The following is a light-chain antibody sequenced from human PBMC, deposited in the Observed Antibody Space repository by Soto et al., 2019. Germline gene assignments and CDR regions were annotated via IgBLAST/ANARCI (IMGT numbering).Light chain of an antibody. Sequence: DFQMTHSPSSLSTTVRDGVPVTCRPSQSISSYLNWYHQKPVKAPKLLLYAASSWKSAVPSKFSGSGSGRDFTLTISSLQAEDFATYYGRQSYSTPLITFGQGTRLEIK. V-gene: IGKV1-39*01. CDR1: QSISSY. J-gene: IGKJ5*01. CDR2: AAS. CDR3: RQSYSTPLIT.